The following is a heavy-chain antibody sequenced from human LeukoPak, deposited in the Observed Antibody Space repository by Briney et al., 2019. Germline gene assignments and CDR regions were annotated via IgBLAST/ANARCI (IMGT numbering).Heavy chain of an antibody. CDR3: ARDFRKRDFWSGYQPQPFDY. V-gene: IGHV3-21*01. D-gene: IGHD3-3*01. Sequence: PGGSLRLSCAASGFTFSSYSMNWVRQAPGKGLEWVSSISSSSSYIYYADSVKGRFTISRDNAKNSLYLQMNSLRAEDTAVYYCARDFRKRDFWSGYQPQPFDYWGQGTLVTVSS. CDR2: ISSSSSYI. J-gene: IGHJ4*02. CDR1: GFTFSSYS.